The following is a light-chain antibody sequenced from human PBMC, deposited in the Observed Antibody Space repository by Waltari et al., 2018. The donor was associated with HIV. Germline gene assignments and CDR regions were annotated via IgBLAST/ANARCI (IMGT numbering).Light chain of an antibody. CDR1: SSNIGPGYV. V-gene: IGLV1-40*01. CDR3: QSYDRSLSNWV. CDR2: GNS. J-gene: IGLJ3*02. Sequence: QSLLTPPPPVSGPPGSRASSSCPRTSSNIGPGYVVPGYQHLPRTAPKLLIYGNSKRPSGVPDRFSGSKSGTSASLAISGLQPDDETDYYCQSYDRSLSNWVFGGGTKLTVL.